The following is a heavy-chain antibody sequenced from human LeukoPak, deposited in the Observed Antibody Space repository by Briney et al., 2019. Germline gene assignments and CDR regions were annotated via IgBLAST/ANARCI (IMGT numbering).Heavy chain of an antibody. V-gene: IGHV1-46*01. Sequence: ASVKVSCTASGYTFTSYYIHWVRPAPGQGLEWMGIINPSGGSTSYAQKFQGRVTMTRDTSTSTVYMELSSLRSEDTAVYYCARERLKIAVAGTGYFDYWGQGTLVTVSS. CDR1: GYTFTSYY. D-gene: IGHD6-19*01. CDR2: INPSGGST. J-gene: IGHJ4*02. CDR3: ARERLKIAVAGTGYFDY.